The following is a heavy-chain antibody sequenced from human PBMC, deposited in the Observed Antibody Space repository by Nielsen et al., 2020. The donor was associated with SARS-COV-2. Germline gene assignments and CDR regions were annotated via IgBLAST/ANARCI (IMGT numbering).Heavy chain of an antibody. CDR3: ARDYGENYGDYKDENWFDP. V-gene: IGHV3-11*05. CDR2: ISSSGSYT. D-gene: IGHD4-17*01. Sequence: GGSLRLSCAASGFMVSDSYMSWIRQTPGKGLEWISYISSSGSYTNYADSVKGRFTISRDNGKNSLYLQMNSLRVEDTAVYYCARDYGENYGDYKDENWFDPWGQGTLVTVSS. J-gene: IGHJ5*02. CDR1: GFMVSDSY.